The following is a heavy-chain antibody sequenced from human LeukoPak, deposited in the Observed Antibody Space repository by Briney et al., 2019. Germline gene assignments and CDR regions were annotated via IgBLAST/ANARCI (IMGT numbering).Heavy chain of an antibody. D-gene: IGHD3-16*01. J-gene: IGHJ4*02. CDR1: GFTFSSSD. Sequence: GGSLRLSCAAPGFTFSSSDMHWVRQVTGKGLEWVSSITTAGDTYSPGSVRGRFTISRENAKNSFYLQMNSLRAEDTAVYYCAVGVSFDYWGQGTLVTVSS. V-gene: IGHV3-13*01. CDR2: ITTAGDT. CDR3: AVGVSFDY.